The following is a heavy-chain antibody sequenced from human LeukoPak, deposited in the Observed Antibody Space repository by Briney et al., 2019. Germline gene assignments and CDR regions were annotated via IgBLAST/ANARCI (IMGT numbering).Heavy chain of an antibody. CDR1: GGSISSGDYY. J-gene: IGHJ3*02. CDR3: ARAGEGSGSYFNPPDAFDI. D-gene: IGHD3-10*01. CDR2: IYHSGST. Sequence: SQTLSLTCTVSGGSISSGDYYWNWIRQPPGKGLEWIGYIYHSGSTYYKSSLKSRITISVDRSKNQFSLKLSSVTAADTAVYYCARAGEGSGSYFNPPDAFDIWGQGTMVTVSS. V-gene: IGHV4-30-2*01.